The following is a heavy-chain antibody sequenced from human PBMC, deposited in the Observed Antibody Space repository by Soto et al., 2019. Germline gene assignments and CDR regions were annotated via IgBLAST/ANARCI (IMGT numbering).Heavy chain of an antibody. CDR3: ARGGPMVRGVINWFDP. CDR2: IWYDGSNK. V-gene: IGHV3-33*01. D-gene: IGHD3-10*01. Sequence: GGSLRLSCAASGFTFSSYGMHWVRQAPGKGLEWVAVIWYDGSNKYYADSVKGRFTISRDNSKNTLYLQMNSLRAEDTAVYYCARGGPMVRGVINWFDPWGQGTLVTVSS. J-gene: IGHJ5*02. CDR1: GFTFSSYG.